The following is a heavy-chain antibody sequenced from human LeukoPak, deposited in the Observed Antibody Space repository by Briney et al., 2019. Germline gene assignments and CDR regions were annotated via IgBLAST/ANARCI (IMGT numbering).Heavy chain of an antibody. Sequence: PGGSLRLSCAASGFTVNSNYMSWVRQAPGKGLEWVAVIYSGGSTYYADSVKGRFTISRDNSKNTLYLQMNSLSAEDTAVYYCARDHYGDYVSAFDIWGQGTMVTVSS. J-gene: IGHJ3*02. V-gene: IGHV3-66*01. CDR3: ARDHYGDYVSAFDI. CDR1: GFTVNSNY. CDR2: IYSGGST. D-gene: IGHD4-17*01.